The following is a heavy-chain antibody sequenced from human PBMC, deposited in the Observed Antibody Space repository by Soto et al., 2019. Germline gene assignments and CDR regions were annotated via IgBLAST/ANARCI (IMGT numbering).Heavy chain of an antibody. V-gene: IGHV4-39*01. CDR2: FSYSGST. CDR3: ARAPEVYFDL. J-gene: IGHJ2*01. Sequence: SETLSLTCIVSGDSFNGSTYYWGWIRQPPGKGLEWIGSFSYSGSTYYNPSLKSRVTVSVDTSKSQFSLNLSSVTAADTAVYYCARAPEVYFDLWGRGTLVTVSS. CDR1: GDSFNGSTYY.